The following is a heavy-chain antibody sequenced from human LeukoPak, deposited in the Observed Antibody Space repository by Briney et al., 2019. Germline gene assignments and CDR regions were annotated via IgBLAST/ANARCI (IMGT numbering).Heavy chain of an antibody. Sequence: ESGGSLRLSCAASGFTFSSYAMSWVRQAPGKGLEWVSAISGSGGSTYYADSVKGRFTISRDNSKNTLYLQMNSLRAEDTAVYYCAKESDYYDSSGYYPVHFDYWGQGTLVTVSS. CDR1: GFTFSSYA. J-gene: IGHJ4*02. CDR2: ISGSGGST. V-gene: IGHV3-23*01. D-gene: IGHD3-22*01. CDR3: AKESDYYDSSGYYPVHFDY.